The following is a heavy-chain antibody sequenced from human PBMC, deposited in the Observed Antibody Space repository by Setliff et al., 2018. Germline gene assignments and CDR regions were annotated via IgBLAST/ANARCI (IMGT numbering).Heavy chain of an antibody. CDR3: ARVLFHCSSTSCYLDAFDI. D-gene: IGHD2-2*01. V-gene: IGHV1-18*01. CDR1: GYTFISYG. CDR2: ISAYNGNT. J-gene: IGHJ3*02. Sequence: ASVKVSCKASGYTFISYGISWVRQAPGQGLEWMGWISAYNGNTNYAQKLQGRVTMTTDTSTSTAYMELRSLRSDDTAVYYCARVLFHCSSTSCYLDAFDIWGQGIMVTVS.